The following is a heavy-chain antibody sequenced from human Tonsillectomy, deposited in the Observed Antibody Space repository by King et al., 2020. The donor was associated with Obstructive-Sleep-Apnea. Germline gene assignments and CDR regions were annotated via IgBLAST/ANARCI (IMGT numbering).Heavy chain of an antibody. J-gene: IGHJ4*02. CDR3: AKEGPTSGDDSFDY. V-gene: IGHV3-30*18. CDR2: ISDDGSTK. CDR1: GFTFSSYG. D-gene: IGHD4-17*01. Sequence: QLVQSGGGVVQPGRSLRLSCAVSGFTFSSYGMHWVRQAPGKGLEWVTFISDDGSTKYYADFVKGRFTISRDTSKNTLYLQMNSLRAEDTAVYYCAKEGPTSGDDSFDYWGQGTLVTVSS.